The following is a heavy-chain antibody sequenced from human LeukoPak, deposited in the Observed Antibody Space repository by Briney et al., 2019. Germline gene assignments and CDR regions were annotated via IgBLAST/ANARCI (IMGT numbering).Heavy chain of an antibody. D-gene: IGHD6-19*01. J-gene: IGHJ6*03. CDR3: ARGSGSGWYNVYYYYYMDV. CDR2: MNPNSGNT. CDR1: GYTFTSYD. V-gene: IGHV1-8*01. Sequence: ASVKVSCKASGYTFTSYDINWVRQATGQGLEWMGWMNPNSGNTGYAQKFQGRVTMTRNTSISTAYMELSSLRSEDTAVYYCARGSGSGWYNVYYYYYMDVWGKGTTVTISS.